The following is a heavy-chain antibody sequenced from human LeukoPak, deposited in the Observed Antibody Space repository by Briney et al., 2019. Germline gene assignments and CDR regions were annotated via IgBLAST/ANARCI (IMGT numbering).Heavy chain of an antibody. V-gene: IGHV1-2*02. CDR3: ARDTQLVPQYYYYGMDV. CDR1: GYTFTGYY. J-gene: IGHJ6*02. D-gene: IGHD6-13*01. CDR2: INPNSGGT. Sequence: ASVKVSCKASGYTFTGYYMHWVRQAPGQGLEWMGWINPNSGGTNYAQKFQGRVTRTRDTSISTAYMELSRLRSDDTAVYYCARDTQLVPQYYYYGMDVWGQGTTVTVSS.